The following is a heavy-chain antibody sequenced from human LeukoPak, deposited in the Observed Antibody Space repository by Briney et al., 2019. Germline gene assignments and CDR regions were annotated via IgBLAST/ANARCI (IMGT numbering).Heavy chain of an antibody. J-gene: IGHJ4*02. CDR3: ARASGRYNWNPFDY. V-gene: IGHV4-31*03. Sequence: SETLSLTCTVSGGSISSGGYYWSWIRQHPGKGLEWIGYIYYSGSTYYNPSLKSRVTISVDTSKNQSSLKLSSVTAADTAVYYCARASGRYNWNPFDYWGQGTLVTVSS. CDR1: GGSISSGGYY. D-gene: IGHD1-20*01. CDR2: IYYSGST.